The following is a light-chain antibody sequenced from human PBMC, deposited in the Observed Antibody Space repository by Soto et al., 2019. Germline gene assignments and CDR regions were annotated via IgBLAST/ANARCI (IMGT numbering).Light chain of an antibody. Sequence: QSALTQPASMSGSPGQSITISCTGTTSDIGGYNSVSWYQQHPGKAPKLMIYDVTHRPSGVSNRFSGSKSGNAASLTISGIQAEDEADYYCFSRTSSTGRTTHYLFGTGTKLTVL. CDR1: TSDIGGYNS. J-gene: IGLJ1*01. CDR3: FSRTSSTGRTTHYL. CDR2: DVT. V-gene: IGLV2-14*01.